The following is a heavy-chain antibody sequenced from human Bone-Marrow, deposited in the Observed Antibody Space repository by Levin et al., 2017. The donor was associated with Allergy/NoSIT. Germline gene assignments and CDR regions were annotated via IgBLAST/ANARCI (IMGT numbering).Heavy chain of an antibody. V-gene: IGHV3-7*01. CDR2: IKEDGSEK. D-gene: IGHD5-24*01. CDR1: GFTFSNSW. J-gene: IGHJ5*02. Sequence: GGSLRLSCAASGFTFSNSWMSWVRQAPGKGLEWVANIKEDGSEKYYVDSVKGRFTISRDNAKNSLYVQMNSLRAEDTSVYYCARDQFRRATIGARWFDPWGQGTLVTVSS. CDR3: ARDQFRRATIGARWFDP.